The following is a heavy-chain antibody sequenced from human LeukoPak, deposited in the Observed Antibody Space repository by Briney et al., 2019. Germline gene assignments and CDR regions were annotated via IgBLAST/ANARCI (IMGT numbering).Heavy chain of an antibody. Sequence: GESLKISRKGSGYSFTTYWIGWVRQMPGKGLEWMGIIYPGDSDTRYSPSFQGQVTISADKSISTAYLQWSSLKASDTAIYYCAKEGPGTHTAFAYWGQGTQVTVSS. D-gene: IGHD5-18*01. CDR3: AKEGPGTHTAFAY. J-gene: IGHJ4*02. V-gene: IGHV5-51*01. CDR2: IYPGDSDT. CDR1: GYSFTTYW.